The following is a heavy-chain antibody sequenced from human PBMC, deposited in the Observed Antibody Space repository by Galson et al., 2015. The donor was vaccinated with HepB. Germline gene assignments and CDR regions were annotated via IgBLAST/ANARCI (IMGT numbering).Heavy chain of an antibody. Sequence: SVKVSCKASGYTFTSYGISWVRQAPGQGLEWMGWISAYNGNTNYAQKLQGRVTMTTDTSTSTAYMELRSLRSDDTAVYYCARDRGPLWFGELLPIDYWGQGTLVTVPS. D-gene: IGHD3-10*01. CDR3: ARDRGPLWFGELLPIDY. J-gene: IGHJ4*02. CDR2: ISAYNGNT. V-gene: IGHV1-18*04. CDR1: GYTFTSYG.